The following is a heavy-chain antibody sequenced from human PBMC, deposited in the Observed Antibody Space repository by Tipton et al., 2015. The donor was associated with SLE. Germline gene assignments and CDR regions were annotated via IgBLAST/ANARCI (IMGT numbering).Heavy chain of an antibody. CDR3: ARVGATVTKGPLDY. V-gene: IGHV4-34*01. CDR1: GGSFSGYY. J-gene: IGHJ4*02. Sequence: TLSLTCAVYGGSFSGYYWSWIRQPPGKGLEWIGEINHSGSTNYNPSLKSRVTISVDTSKNQFSLKLSSVTAADTAVYYCARVGATVTKGPLDYWGQGTLVTVSS. CDR2: INHSGST. D-gene: IGHD4-17*01.